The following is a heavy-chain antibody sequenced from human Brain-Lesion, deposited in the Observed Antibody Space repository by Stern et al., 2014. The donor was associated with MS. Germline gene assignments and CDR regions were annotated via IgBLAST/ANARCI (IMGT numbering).Heavy chain of an antibody. V-gene: IGHV4-61*02. CDR2: IFNSGST. CDR1: GGSISSGGYY. J-gene: IGHJ6*02. CDR3: ARGRVVPGFQYYATDV. D-gene: IGHD2-2*01. Sequence: QVQLVESGPGLVKPSQTLSLSCTVSGGSISSGGYYWSWIRQPAGKGLEWIGGIFNSGSTSYNPSLKSRVTISIDTSKNQFSLRLNSMTAADTAVYYCARGRVVPGFQYYATDVWGQGTTVIVSS.